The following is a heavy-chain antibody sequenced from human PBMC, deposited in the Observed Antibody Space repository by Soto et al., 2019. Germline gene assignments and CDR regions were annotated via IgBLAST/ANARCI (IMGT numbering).Heavy chain of an antibody. Sequence: PGGSLRLSCAASGFTFSSNAMSWVRQAPGKGLEWVSAIVGSGGTTFYADSVKGRFTISRDNSRTTLYLQMNSLRAEDTAVYYCARDPVGVTRTFDCWGQGTLVTVSS. CDR3: ARDPVGVTRTFDC. V-gene: IGHV3-23*01. CDR1: GFTFSSNA. CDR2: IVGSGGTT. D-gene: IGHD2-21*02. J-gene: IGHJ4*02.